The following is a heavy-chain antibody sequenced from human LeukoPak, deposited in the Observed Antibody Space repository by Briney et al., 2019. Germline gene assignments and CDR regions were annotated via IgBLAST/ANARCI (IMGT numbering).Heavy chain of an antibody. Sequence: PGGSLRLFCAASGFTFSSYAMHWVRQAPGKGLEWVAVISFDGSNKYYADSVKGRFTISRDNSKNTLYLQMNSLRAEDTAVYYCARESLRGTIRGLLEYWGQGTLVTVSS. CDR1: GFTFSSYA. CDR3: ARESLRGTIRGLLEY. V-gene: IGHV3-30*04. J-gene: IGHJ4*02. CDR2: ISFDGSNK. D-gene: IGHD2-8*01.